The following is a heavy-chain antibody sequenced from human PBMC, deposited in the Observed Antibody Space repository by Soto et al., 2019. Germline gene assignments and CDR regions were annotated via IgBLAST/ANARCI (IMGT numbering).Heavy chain of an antibody. V-gene: IGHV4-39*01. Sequence: SETLSLTCTVSGGSISSSSYYWGWIRQPPGKGLEWIGSIYYSGSTYYNPSLKSRVTISVDTSKNQFSLKLSSVTAADTAVYYCASHDDSSGWYGDYYYYMDVWGKGTTDTVSS. CDR1: GGSISSSSYY. D-gene: IGHD6-19*01. CDR2: IYYSGST. J-gene: IGHJ6*03. CDR3: ASHDDSSGWYGDYYYYMDV.